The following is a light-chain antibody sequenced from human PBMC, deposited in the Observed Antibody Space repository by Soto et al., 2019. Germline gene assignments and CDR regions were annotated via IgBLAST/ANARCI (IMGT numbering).Light chain of an antibody. Sequence: EIVMTQSPATLSVSPGARATLSCRASQSVSSNLAWYQQKPGQAPRLLIYGASTRATGIPARFSGSGSGTEFTLTIRSLQSEDFAVYYCQQYNNWPLTFGQGTRLEIK. CDR3: QQYNNWPLT. J-gene: IGKJ5*01. CDR1: QSVSSN. V-gene: IGKV3-15*01. CDR2: GAS.